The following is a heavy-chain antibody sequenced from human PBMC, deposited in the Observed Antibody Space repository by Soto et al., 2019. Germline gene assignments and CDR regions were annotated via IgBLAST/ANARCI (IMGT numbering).Heavy chain of an antibody. CDR1: GGSFSGYY. CDR2: INHSGST. CDR3: ARGACSGGSCSYFPYYYYYYMDV. J-gene: IGHJ6*03. D-gene: IGHD2-15*01. Sequence: PSATLSLTCAVYGGSFSGYYWSWIRQPPGKGLEWIGEINHSGSTNYNPSLKSRVTISVDTSENQFSLKLSSVTAADTAVYYCARGACSGGSCSYFPYYYYYYMDVWGKGTTVTVSS. V-gene: IGHV4-34*01.